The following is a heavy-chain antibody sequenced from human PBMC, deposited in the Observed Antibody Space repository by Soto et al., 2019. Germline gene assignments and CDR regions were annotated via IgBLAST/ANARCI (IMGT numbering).Heavy chain of an antibody. J-gene: IGHJ4*02. CDR1: GFSHNTIGGG. D-gene: IGHD6-19*01. CDR2: IFWDDDK. V-gene: IGHV2-5*02. Sequence: PAVNPTPTPPLTCTFSGFSHNTIGGGVGWVRQPPGKALVLLALIFWDDDKRYSPSLKSSLTITKDTSKNQVVLTMTNMDPVDTATYYCAHSFSSGWFDYWGQGTLVTVSS. CDR3: AHSFSSGWFDY.